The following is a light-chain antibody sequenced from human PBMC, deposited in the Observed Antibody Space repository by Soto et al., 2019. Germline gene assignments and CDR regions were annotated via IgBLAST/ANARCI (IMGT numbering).Light chain of an antibody. CDR1: RSVSTL. CDR3: QQYNRYSPWA. Sequence: DIQMTQSPSTLSASVGDRVTVTCRASRSVSTLLAWYQQKPGKAPKLLIYKASSLESGVPSRFSGSGSGTDFTLTISSLQPDDFGTYYCQQYNRYSPWAFGQGTKVDIK. J-gene: IGKJ1*01. V-gene: IGKV1-5*03. CDR2: KAS.